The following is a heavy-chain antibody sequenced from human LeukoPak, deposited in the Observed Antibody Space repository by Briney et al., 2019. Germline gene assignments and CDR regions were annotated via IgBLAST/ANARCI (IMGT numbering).Heavy chain of an antibody. V-gene: IGHV4-34*01. CDR1: GGSFSGYY. D-gene: IGHD6-13*01. CDR2: IYYSGST. J-gene: IGHJ2*01. CDR3: ARGYSSNWYNWYFDL. Sequence: SETLSLTCAVYGGSFSGYYWSWIRQPPGKGLEWIGSIYYSGSTYYNPSLKSRVTISVDTSKNQFSLKLSSVTAADTAVYYCARGYSSNWYNWYFDLWGRGTLVTVSS.